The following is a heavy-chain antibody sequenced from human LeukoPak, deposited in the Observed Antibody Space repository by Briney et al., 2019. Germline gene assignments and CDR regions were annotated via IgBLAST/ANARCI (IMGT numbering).Heavy chain of an antibody. CDR3: AREPGIAAAEAYNWFDP. V-gene: IGHV3-7*01. CDR2: IKPDGRET. Sequence: PGGSLRLSCAASGFTFSSYTMNWVRQAPGKGLEWVANIKPDGRETYYVDSVKGRFTISRDNAKNSLYLQMNSLRAEDTAVYYCAREPGIAAAEAYNWFDPWGQGTLVTVSS. J-gene: IGHJ5*02. CDR1: GFTFSSYT. D-gene: IGHD6-13*01.